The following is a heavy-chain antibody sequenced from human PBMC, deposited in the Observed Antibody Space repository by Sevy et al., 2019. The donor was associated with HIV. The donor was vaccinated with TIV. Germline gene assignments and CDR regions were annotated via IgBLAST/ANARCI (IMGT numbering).Heavy chain of an antibody. Sequence: ASVKVSCKASGYTFSNSGITWVRQAPGQGLEWMGWISAYNGNRYFAQTFQGRVTMTTDTSSNTAHLELRGLRSDDTGVYYCARGGVAVTRGPLTSFDIWGQGTMVTVSS. CDR2: ISAYNGNR. CDR1: GYTFSNSG. CDR3: ARGGVAVTRGPLTSFDI. D-gene: IGHD6-19*01. J-gene: IGHJ3*02. V-gene: IGHV1-18*01.